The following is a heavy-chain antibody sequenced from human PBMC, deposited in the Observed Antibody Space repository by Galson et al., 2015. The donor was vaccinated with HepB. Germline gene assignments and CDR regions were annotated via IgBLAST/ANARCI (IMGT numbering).Heavy chain of an antibody. Sequence: CAISGDSVSSSTAAWNWIRQSPSRGLEWLGRTYYRSKWYNDYAVSVKSRITINPDTSKNQFSLQLGSVTPDDTAVYYYARDSFYDNTGYPVPRNFGVDVWGQGTTVTVSS. V-gene: IGHV6-1*01. D-gene: IGHD3-22*01. J-gene: IGHJ6*02. CDR2: TYYRSKWYN. CDR3: ARDSFYDNTGYPVPRNFGVDV. CDR1: GDSVSSSTAA.